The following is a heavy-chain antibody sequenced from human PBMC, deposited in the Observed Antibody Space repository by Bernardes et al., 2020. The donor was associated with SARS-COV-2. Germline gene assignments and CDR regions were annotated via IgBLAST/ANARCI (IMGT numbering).Heavy chain of an antibody. CDR2: IGTAGDT. Sequence: GSLRLSCAASGFTFSSFDMHWVRQATGKGLEWVSTIGTAGDTYYAGSVKGRFTTSRENAKNSLHLHMNSLRAGDTAVYFCARATTDYYYSAMDVWGQGTTVTVSS. J-gene: IGHJ6*02. CDR3: ARATTDYYYSAMDV. V-gene: IGHV3-13*01. CDR1: GFTFSSFD. D-gene: IGHD4-17*01.